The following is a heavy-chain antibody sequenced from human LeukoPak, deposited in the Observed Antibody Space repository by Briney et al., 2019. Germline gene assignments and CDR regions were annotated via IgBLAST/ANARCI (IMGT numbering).Heavy chain of an antibody. CDR2: MNPNSGNT. Sequence: ASVNVSCKASGYTFTSYDINWVRQATGQGLEWMGWMNPNSGNTGYAQKFQGRVTMTRNTSISIAYMELSSLRSEDTAMYYCATLTGESVPYYYYGMDVWGQGTTVTVSS. J-gene: IGHJ6*02. D-gene: IGHD7-27*01. V-gene: IGHV1-8*01. CDR1: GYTFTSYD. CDR3: ATLTGESVPYYYYGMDV.